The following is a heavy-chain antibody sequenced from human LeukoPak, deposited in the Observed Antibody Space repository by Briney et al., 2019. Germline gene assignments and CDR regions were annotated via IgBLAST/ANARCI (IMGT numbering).Heavy chain of an antibody. CDR1: GFNFSNYD. CDR2: TRYDGSKK. Sequence: GGSLRLSCAASGFNFSNYDMHWVRQAPGKGLEWVAFTRYDGSKKYYGDSVKGRFTNSRDNSKNTLYLQMNSLRAEDTAVYYCAKGPTPYSSSWYLGYLQHWGQGTLVTVSS. CDR3: AKGPTPYSSSWYLGYLQH. V-gene: IGHV3-30*02. D-gene: IGHD6-13*01. J-gene: IGHJ1*01.